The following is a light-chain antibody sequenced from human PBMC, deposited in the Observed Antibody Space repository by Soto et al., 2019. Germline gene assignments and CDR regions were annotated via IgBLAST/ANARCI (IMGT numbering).Light chain of an antibody. CDR3: QQYGSSSWT. CDR2: GAS. Sequence: PGERATLSCRASQSVSSSYLAWYQQKPGQAPRLLIYGASSRATGIPDRFSGSGSGTDFTLTISRLEPEDFAVYYCQQYGSSSWTFGQGTKVDIK. CDR1: QSVSSSY. J-gene: IGKJ1*01. V-gene: IGKV3-20*01.